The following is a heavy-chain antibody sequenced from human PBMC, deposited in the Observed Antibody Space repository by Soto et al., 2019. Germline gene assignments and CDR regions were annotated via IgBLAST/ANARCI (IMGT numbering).Heavy chain of an antibody. Sequence: PSETMSLTCAVSGGFISSSNGWSWIRQHPGKGLEWIGEIYHSGSTNYNSSLKSRVTISVDKSKNQFSLKLSSVTAADTAVYYCSSVTIDYYGSSGPIDYWGQGTLVTVSS. J-gene: IGHJ4*02. CDR1: GGFISSSNG. V-gene: IGHV4-4*02. D-gene: IGHD3-22*01. CDR2: IYHSGST. CDR3: SSVTIDYYGSSGPIDY.